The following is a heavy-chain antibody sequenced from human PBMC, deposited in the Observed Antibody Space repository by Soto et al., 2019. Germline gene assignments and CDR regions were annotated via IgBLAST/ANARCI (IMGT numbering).Heavy chain of an antibody. CDR1: GHTFTSYA. V-gene: IGHV1-3*01. D-gene: IGHD6-13*01. CDR3: ARDLMSSSWYFGCKFDP. CDR2: INAGNGNT. J-gene: IGHJ5*02. Sequence: GASVRVSCKASGHTFTSYAMHWVRQAPGQRLEWMGWINAGNGNTKYSQKFQGRVTITRDTSASTAYMELSSLRSEDTAVYYCARDLMSSSWYFGCKFDPWGQGTLVTVSS.